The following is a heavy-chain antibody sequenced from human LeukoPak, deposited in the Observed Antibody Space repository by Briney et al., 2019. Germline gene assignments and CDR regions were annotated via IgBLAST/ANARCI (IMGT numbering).Heavy chain of an antibody. CDR3: ARGGAVAGTDYFDY. D-gene: IGHD6-19*01. CDR1: GFTFSSYS. J-gene: IGHJ4*02. CDR2: ISSSSSYI. Sequence: GGSLRLSCAASGFTFSSYSMNWVRQAPGKGLEWVSSISSSSSYIYYADSVRGRFTISRDNAKNSLYLQMNSLRAEDTAVYYCARGGAVAGTDYFDYWGQGTLVTVSS. V-gene: IGHV3-21*01.